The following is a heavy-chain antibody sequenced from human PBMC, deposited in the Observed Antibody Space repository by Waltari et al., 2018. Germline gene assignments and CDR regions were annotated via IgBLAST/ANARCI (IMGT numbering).Heavy chain of an antibody. Sequence: QLQLQESGPGLVKPSEPLSLTCTVPGCSIRSSSYYWGWIRQPPGKGLEWIGSIYYSGSTYYNPSLKSRVAISVDTSKNQFSLKLSSVTAADTAVYYCARHGPYSSSWTLGAFDIWGQGTMVTVSS. J-gene: IGHJ3*02. CDR2: IYYSGST. CDR1: GCSIRSSSYY. D-gene: IGHD6-13*01. V-gene: IGHV4-39*01. CDR3: ARHGPYSSSWTLGAFDI.